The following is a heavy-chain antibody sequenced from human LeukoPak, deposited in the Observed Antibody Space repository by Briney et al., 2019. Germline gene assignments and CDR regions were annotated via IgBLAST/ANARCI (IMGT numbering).Heavy chain of an antibody. CDR1: GGSISSNNYY. CDR3: TRVDSYYYMDV. Sequence: SETLSLTCTVSGGSISSNNYYWGWIRQPPGKGLEWIGSIYYSGSTYYMPSLKSRVTISVDTSKNQFSLRLRSVTAADTAVYYCTRVDSYYYMDVWGKGTTVTVSS. CDR2: IYYSGST. J-gene: IGHJ6*03. V-gene: IGHV4-39*07.